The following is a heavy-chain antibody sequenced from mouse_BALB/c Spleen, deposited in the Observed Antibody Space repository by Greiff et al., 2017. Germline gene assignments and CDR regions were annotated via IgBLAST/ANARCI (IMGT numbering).Heavy chain of an antibody. V-gene: IGHV14-3*02. Sequence: EVQRVESGAELVKPGASVKLSCTASGFNIKDTYMHWVKQRPEQGLEWIGRIDPANGNTKYDPKFQGKATITADTSSNTAYLQLSSLTSEDTAVYYCVQRGSPFAYWGQGTLVTVSA. CDR2: IDPANGNT. CDR1: GFNIKDTY. J-gene: IGHJ3*01. CDR3: VQRGSPFAY.